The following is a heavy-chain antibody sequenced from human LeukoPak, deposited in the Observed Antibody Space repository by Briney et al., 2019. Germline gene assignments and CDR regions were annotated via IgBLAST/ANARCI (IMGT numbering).Heavy chain of an antibody. D-gene: IGHD5-12*01. V-gene: IGHV1-18*01. J-gene: IGHJ6*02. CDR2: ISAYNGNT. CDR3: ARVGPSATKYYYYYYGMDV. CDR1: GYTFTSYG. Sequence: ASVKVSCKASGYTFTSYGISWVRQAPGQGLEWMGWISAYNGNTNYAQKLQGRVTMTTDTSTSTAYMELRSLRSDDTAVYYCARVGPSATKYYYYYYGMDVWGQGTTVTVSS.